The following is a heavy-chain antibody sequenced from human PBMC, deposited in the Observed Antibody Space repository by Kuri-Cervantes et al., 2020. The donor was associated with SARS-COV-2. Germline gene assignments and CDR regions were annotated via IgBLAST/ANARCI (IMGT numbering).Heavy chain of an antibody. CDR3: ARDHMQLKGMDV. CDR2: ISAYNGNT. D-gene: IGHD6-13*01. J-gene: IGHJ6*02. Sequence: ASVKVSCKASGYTFTSYGISWVRQAPGQGLEWMEWISAYNGNTNYAQKLQGRVTMTTDTSTSTAYMEMRSLRSDDTAVYYCARDHMQLKGMDVWGQGTTVTVSS. V-gene: IGHV1-18*04. CDR1: GYTFTSYG.